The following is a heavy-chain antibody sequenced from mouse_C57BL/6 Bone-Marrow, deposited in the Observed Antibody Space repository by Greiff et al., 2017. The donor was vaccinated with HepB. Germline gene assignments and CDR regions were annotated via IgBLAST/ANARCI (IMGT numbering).Heavy chain of an antibody. CDR2: INPYNGGT. J-gene: IGHJ2*01. D-gene: IGHD4-1*01. Sequence: EVQLQQSGPVLVKPGASVKMSCKASGYTFTDYYMNWVKQSHGKSLEWIGVINPYNGGTSYNQKFKGKATLTVDKASSTAYMELNSLTSEDSAVYYCARWGLTGVDYWGQGTTLTVSS. V-gene: IGHV1-19*01. CDR1: GYTFTDYY. CDR3: ARWGLTGVDY.